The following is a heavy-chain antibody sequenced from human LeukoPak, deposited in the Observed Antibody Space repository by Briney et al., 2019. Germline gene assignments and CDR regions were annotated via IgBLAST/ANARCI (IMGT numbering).Heavy chain of an antibody. D-gene: IGHD3-3*01. CDR2: INPSGGST. V-gene: IGHV1-46*01. CDR1: GYLFTSYD. Sequence: ASVKVSCKASGYLFTSYDVNWVRQAPGQGLEWMGIINPSGGSTSYAQKFQGGVTMTRDMSTSTVYMELSSLRSEDTAVYYCARDFWSGYSPQDYYYYYMDVWGKGTTVTVSS. J-gene: IGHJ6*03. CDR3: ARDFWSGYSPQDYYYYYMDV.